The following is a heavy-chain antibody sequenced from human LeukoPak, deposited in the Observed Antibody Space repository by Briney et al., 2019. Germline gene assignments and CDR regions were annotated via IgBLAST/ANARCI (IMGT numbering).Heavy chain of an antibody. D-gene: IGHD1-26*01. CDR1: GYTFTGYY. CDR2: INPNSGGT. V-gene: IGHV1-2*02. Sequence: GASVKVSCKASGYTFTGYYMHWVRQAPGQGLEWMGWINPNSGGTNYAQKFQGRVTMTRDTSISTAYMELSRLRSDDTAVYYCARAWGIVGAKYYFDYWGQGTLVTVSS. J-gene: IGHJ4*02. CDR3: ARAWGIVGAKYYFDY.